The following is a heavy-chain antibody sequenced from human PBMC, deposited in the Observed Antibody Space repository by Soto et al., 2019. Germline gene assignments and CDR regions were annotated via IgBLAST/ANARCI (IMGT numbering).Heavy chain of an antibody. J-gene: IGHJ5*01. CDR2: IYYSGST. V-gene: IGHV4-59*01. Sequence: PSETLSLTCTVSGGSINNYYWNWIRQPPGEGLEWLGYIYYSGSTKYNPSLKSRVTISEDTSKNQFSLKLSSVTAADTAVYYCARGYYGSRGYVVVASWGQGALITVSS. D-gene: IGHD3-22*01. CDR1: GGSINNYY. CDR3: ARGYYGSRGYVVVAS.